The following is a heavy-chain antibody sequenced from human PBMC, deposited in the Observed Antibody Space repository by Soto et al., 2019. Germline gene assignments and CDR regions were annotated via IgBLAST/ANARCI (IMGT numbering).Heavy chain of an antibody. D-gene: IGHD2-15*01. V-gene: IGHV1-69*01. J-gene: IGHJ6*02. Sequence: QVQLEQSGAEVKKPGSSLKVSCKATVGTFNKYAISWVRQAPGQGLEWMAGIIPVYGTPNYAQRFQDRVTLIADESTSTAYMEVNSLRSEDTAIYYCSIVTAYGMDVWGPGTTVIVSS. CDR2: IIPVYGTP. CDR1: VGTFNKYA. CDR3: SIVTAYGMDV.